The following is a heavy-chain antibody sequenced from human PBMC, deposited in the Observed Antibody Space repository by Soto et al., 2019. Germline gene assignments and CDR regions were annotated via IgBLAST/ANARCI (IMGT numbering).Heavy chain of an antibody. D-gene: IGHD3-10*01. J-gene: IGHJ6*02. V-gene: IGHV4-59*01. CDR3: ARGRYCYGSGSLNYGMDV. Sequence: SETLSLTCTVSGGSISSYYWSWIRQPPGKGLEWIGYIYYSGSTNYNPSLKSRVTISVDTSKNQFSLKLSSVTAADTAVYYCARGRYCYGSGSLNYGMDVWGQGTTVTVSS. CDR2: IYYSGST. CDR1: GGSISSYY.